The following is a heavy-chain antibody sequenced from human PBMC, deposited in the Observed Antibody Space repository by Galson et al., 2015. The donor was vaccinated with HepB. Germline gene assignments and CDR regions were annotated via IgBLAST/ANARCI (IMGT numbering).Heavy chain of an antibody. CDR2: ISYDGSNK. CDR1: GFTFSSYA. J-gene: IGHJ4*02. D-gene: IGHD2-21*02. Sequence: SLRLSCAASGFTFSSYAMHWVRQAPGKGLEWVAVISYDGSNKYYADSVKGRFTISRDNSKNTLYLQMNSLRSEDTAVYYCARDLSGYCGGDCSSSDYWGQGTLVTVSS. CDR3: ARDLSGYCGGDCSSSDY. V-gene: IGHV3-30-3*01.